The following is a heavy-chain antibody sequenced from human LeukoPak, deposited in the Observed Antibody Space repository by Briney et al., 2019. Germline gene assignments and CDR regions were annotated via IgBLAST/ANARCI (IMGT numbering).Heavy chain of an antibody. CDR1: GLTFSAYP. V-gene: IGHV3-48*02. J-gene: IGHJ5*02. Sequence: GGSLRLSCAASGLTFSAYPINWVRQAPGKGLEWVSHIKSDGNTIFYADSVKGRFTISRDNAKNSLYLQMNSLRDEDTAVYYCAKDLYSNGWYNYFDPWGQGTLVTVSS. D-gene: IGHD4-11*01. CDR2: IKSDGNTI. CDR3: AKDLYSNGWYNYFDP.